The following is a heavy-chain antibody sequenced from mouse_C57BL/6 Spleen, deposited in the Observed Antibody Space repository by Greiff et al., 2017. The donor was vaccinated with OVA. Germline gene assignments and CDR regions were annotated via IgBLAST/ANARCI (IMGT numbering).Heavy chain of an antibody. J-gene: IGHJ1*03. CDR3: ARGYYGSSLWYFDV. Sequence: EVQLVESGGGLVKPGGSLKLSCAASGFTFSSYAMSWVRQTPEKRLEWVATISDGGSYTYYPDNVKGRFTISRDNAKNNLYLQMSHLKSEDTAMYDCARGYYGSSLWYFDVWGTGTTVTVSS. D-gene: IGHD1-1*01. CDR2: ISDGGSYT. CDR1: GFTFSSYA. V-gene: IGHV5-4*01.